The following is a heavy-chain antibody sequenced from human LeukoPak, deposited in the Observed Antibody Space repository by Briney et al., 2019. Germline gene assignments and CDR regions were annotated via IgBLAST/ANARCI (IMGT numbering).Heavy chain of an antibody. CDR2: ISYDGSNK. J-gene: IGHJ4*02. Sequence: GGSLRLSCAASGFTFSSYAMHWVRQAPGKGLEWVAVISYDGSNKYYADSVKGRFTISRDNSKNTLYLQMNSLRAEDTAVYYRNYTPFGYWGQGTLVTVSS. CDR3: NYTPFGY. V-gene: IGHV3-30-3*01. CDR1: GFTFSSYA. D-gene: IGHD1-7*01.